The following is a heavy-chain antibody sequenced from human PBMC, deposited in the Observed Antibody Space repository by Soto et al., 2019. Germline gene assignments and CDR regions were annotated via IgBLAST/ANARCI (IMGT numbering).Heavy chain of an antibody. CDR3: ARDLVVGAAAVDYYYGMDV. J-gene: IGHJ6*02. CDR2: INPNSGGT. CDR1: GYTFTGYY. Sequence: ASVKVSCEASGYTFTGYYMHWVRQAPGQGLEWMGWINPNSGGTNYAQKFQGWVTMTRDTSISTAYMELSRLRSDDTAVYYCARDLVVGAAAVDYYYGMDVWGQGTTVTVSS. V-gene: IGHV1-2*04. D-gene: IGHD6-13*01.